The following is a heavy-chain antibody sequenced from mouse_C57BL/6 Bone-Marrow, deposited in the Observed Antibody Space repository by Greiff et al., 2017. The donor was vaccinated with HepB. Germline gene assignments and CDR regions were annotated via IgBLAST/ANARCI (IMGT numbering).Heavy chain of an antibody. CDR1: GFTFSSYA. V-gene: IGHV5-4*01. J-gene: IGHJ4*01. CDR3: ARDGGPYYSNFPLAMDY. CDR2: ISDGGSYT. D-gene: IGHD2-5*01. Sequence: DVQLQESGGGLVKPGGSLKLSCAASGFTFSSYAMSWVRQTPEKRLEWVATISDGGSYTYYPDNVKGRFTISRDNAKNNLYLQMSHLKSEDTAMYYCARDGGPYYSNFPLAMDYWGQGTSVTVSS.